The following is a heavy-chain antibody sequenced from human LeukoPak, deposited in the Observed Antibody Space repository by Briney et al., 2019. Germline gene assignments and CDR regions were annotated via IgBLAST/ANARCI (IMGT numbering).Heavy chain of an antibody. J-gene: IGHJ4*02. CDR1: GYTFTSYG. V-gene: IGHV1-18*01. CDR3: ARDYVDFWSEFGHYFDY. CDR2: ISAYNGNT. D-gene: IGHD3-3*01. Sequence: ASVKVSCKASGYTFTSYGISWVRQAPGQGLEWMGWISAYNGNTNYAQKLQGRVTMTTDTSTSTAYMELRSLRSDDTAVYYCARDYVDFWSEFGHYFDYWGQGILVTV.